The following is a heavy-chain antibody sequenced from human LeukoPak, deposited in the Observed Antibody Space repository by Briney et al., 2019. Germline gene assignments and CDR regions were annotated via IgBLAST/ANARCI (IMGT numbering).Heavy chain of an antibody. D-gene: IGHD5/OR15-5a*01. CDR1: GYTFTSYG. Sequence: ASVTVSCTASGYTFTSYGISWVRQAPGQGLEWTGWISAYNGNTNYAQKLQGRVTMTTDTSTSTAYMELRSLRSDDTAVYYCARVAPFGVSWFDPWGQGTLVTVSS. CDR2: ISAYNGNT. CDR3: ARVAPFGVSWFDP. V-gene: IGHV1-18*01. J-gene: IGHJ5*02.